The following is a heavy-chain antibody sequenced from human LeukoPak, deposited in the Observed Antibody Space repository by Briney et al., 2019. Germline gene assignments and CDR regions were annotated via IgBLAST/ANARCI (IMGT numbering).Heavy chain of an antibody. V-gene: IGHV3-23*01. D-gene: IGHD2-15*01. J-gene: IGHJ3*02. Sequence: GGSLRLSCVASGFTFSTYAMTWVRQAPGKGLEWVSGISGRGSNTYYAESVKGRFTISRDNSQNTLYLQMNSLRSDDTAVYYCASGREYCSGGSCYSSDDAFDIWGQGTMVTVSS. CDR2: ISGRGSNT. CDR3: ASGREYCSGGSCYSSDDAFDI. CDR1: GFTFSTYA.